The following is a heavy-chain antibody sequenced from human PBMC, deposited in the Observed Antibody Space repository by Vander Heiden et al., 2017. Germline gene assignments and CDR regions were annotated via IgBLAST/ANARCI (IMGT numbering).Heavy chain of an antibody. V-gene: IGHV3-73*02. Sequence: EVQLVESGGGLVQPGGSLKLSCAASGFTFSGSAVHWVRQASGKGLEWVGRIRSKTYIYATAYAASVKGRFTISRDDSKNTAYLQMNSLTTEDTAVYYCARLPSGGYGDHSSWGQGTLVTVSS. D-gene: IGHD4-17*01. CDR3: ARLPSGGYGDHSS. CDR1: GFTFSGSA. J-gene: IGHJ5*02. CDR2: IRSKTYIYAT.